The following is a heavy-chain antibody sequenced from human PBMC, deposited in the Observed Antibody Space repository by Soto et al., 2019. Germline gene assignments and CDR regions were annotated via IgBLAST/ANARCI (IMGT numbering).Heavy chain of an antibody. V-gene: IGHV4-4*02. Sequence: GTLSHTCAISGGFMSSISCWSWVHQPPGKGLEWTGEIYHSGITTSNPSLKSRFTISVDKYKNQFSLKLSSVTAADTAVYYAARVNCYGYFDYSGPGLLVTV. CDR1: GGFMSSISC. D-gene: IGHD2-2*01. CDR3: ARVNCYGYFDY. CDR2: IYHSGIT. J-gene: IGHJ4*02.